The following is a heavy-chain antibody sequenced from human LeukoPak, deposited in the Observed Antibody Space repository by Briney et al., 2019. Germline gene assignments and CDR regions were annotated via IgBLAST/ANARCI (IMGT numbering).Heavy chain of an antibody. Sequence: PSETLSLTCTVSGGSISTNNYYWGWIRQPPGKGLEWIGTIYYRGSTYYKSSLKNRLTISVDTFKNQFSRKLSSVTAADTAVYFCARQGDGFKTANFDYWGQGTLVTVSS. V-gene: IGHV4-39*01. D-gene: IGHD5-24*01. CDR2: IYYRGST. CDR1: GGSISTNNYY. J-gene: IGHJ4*02. CDR3: ARQGDGFKTANFDY.